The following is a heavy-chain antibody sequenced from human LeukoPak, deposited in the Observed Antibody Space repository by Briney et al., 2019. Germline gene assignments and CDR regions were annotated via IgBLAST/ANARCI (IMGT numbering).Heavy chain of an antibody. J-gene: IGHJ4*02. CDR2: IYPGDSDT. CDR3: ARPSYCGGDCHYYFDY. V-gene: IGHV5-51*01. CDR1: GYSFTNYW. Sequence: GESLKISCKGSGYSFTNYWIGWVRQMPGRRLEWMGIIYPGDSDTRYSPSFQGQVTISADKSISTAYLQWGSLKASDTAMYYCARPSYCGGDCHYYFDYWGQGTLVTVSS. D-gene: IGHD2-21*02.